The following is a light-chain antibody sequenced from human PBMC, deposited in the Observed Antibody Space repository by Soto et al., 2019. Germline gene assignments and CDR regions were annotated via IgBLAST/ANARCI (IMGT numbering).Light chain of an antibody. V-gene: IGKV3-15*01. J-gene: IGKJ1*01. CDR1: QGVSTK. CDR3: QQYNNWPRT. Sequence: EILMTQSPATLSVSPGETATLSCRASQGVSTKLAWYLQKPGQAPRLLINGASTRATGVPARFSGWGSGTEFTLTISSLQSEDFAVYYCQQYNNWPRTFGQGTKVDI. CDR2: GAS.